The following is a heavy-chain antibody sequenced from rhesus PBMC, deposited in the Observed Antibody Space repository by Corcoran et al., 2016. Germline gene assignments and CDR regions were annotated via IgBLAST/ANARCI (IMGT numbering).Heavy chain of an antibody. CDR3: ARDMYGSNY. Sequence: QVQLQESGPGLVKPSETLSLTCAVSGGSISDSYRWSWIRQPPGKGLEWIGHIYGSSLSTNYNPSLKSRVTISKDASKNQFSLNLSSVTAADTAVYYCARDMYGSNYWGQGVLVTVSS. D-gene: IGHD4-29*01. J-gene: IGHJ4*01. V-gene: IGHV4S10*01. CDR2: IYGSSLST. CDR1: GGSISDSYR.